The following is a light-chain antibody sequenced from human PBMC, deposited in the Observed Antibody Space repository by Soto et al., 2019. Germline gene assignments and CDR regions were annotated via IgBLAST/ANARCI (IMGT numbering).Light chain of an antibody. J-gene: IGLJ2*01. CDR1: SSNIGAGYD. CDR2: GNS. V-gene: IGLV1-40*01. Sequence: QSVLTQPPSVSGAPGQRVTISCTGSSSNIGAGYDVHWYQQLPGTAPKLLIYGNSNRPSGVPAPFSGSKSGTSASLAITGLQAEDDADYYCQSYDSSLSGSVVFGGGTQLTVL. CDR3: QSYDSSLSGSVV.